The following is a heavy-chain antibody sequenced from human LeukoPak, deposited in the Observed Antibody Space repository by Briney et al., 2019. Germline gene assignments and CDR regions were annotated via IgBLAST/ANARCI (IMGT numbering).Heavy chain of an antibody. V-gene: IGHV3-21*01. Sequence: GGSLRLSCAASGFTFSNAWMNWVRQAPGKGLEWVSSISSSSSYIYYADSVKGRFTISRDNAKNSLYLQMDSLRAEDTAVYYCAREVSYYDSSGMDVWGQGTTVTVSS. CDR1: GFTFSNAW. J-gene: IGHJ6*02. D-gene: IGHD3-22*01. CDR2: ISSSSSYI. CDR3: AREVSYYDSSGMDV.